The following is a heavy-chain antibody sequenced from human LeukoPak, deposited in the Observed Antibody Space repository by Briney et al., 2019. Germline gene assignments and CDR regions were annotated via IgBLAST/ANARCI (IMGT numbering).Heavy chain of an antibody. D-gene: IGHD1-14*01. CDR3: ARVTSRLGWFDP. CDR1: GGSFSGHY. J-gene: IGHJ5*02. CDR2: IIHSGRI. V-gene: IGHV4-34*12. Sequence: SETLSLTCGVYGGSFSGHYWSWIRQPPGKGLEWIGEIIHSGRINYNPSLKSRVTISVDTSKNQFSLKLRSVTAADTAVYYCARVTSRLGWFDPWGQGTLVTVSS.